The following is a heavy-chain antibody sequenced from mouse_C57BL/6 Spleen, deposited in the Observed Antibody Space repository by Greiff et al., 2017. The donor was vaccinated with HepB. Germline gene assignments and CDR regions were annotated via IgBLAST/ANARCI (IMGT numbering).Heavy chain of an antibody. Sequence: VQVVESGAELARPGASVKLSCKASGYTFTSYGISWVKQRTGQGLEWIGEIYPRSGNTYYNEKFKGKATLTADKSSSTAYMELRSLTSEDSAVYFCAREVYDYGFAYWGQGTLVTVSA. D-gene: IGHD2-4*01. J-gene: IGHJ3*01. CDR3: AREVYDYGFAY. CDR2: IYPRSGNT. CDR1: GYTFTSYG. V-gene: IGHV1-81*01.